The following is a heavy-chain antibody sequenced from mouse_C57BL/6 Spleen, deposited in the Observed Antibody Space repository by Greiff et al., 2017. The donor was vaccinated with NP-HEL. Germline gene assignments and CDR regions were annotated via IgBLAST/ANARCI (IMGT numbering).Heavy chain of an antibody. J-gene: IGHJ4*01. V-gene: IGHV5-17*01. D-gene: IGHD1-1*01. CDR3: ARPPITFYAMDY. Sequence: EVMLVESGGGLVKPGGSLKLSCAASGFTFSDYGMHWVRQAPEKGLEWVAYISSGSSTIYYADTVKGRFTISRDNAKNTLFLQMTSLRSEDTAMYYCARPPITFYAMDYWGQGTSVTVSS. CDR1: GFTFSDYG. CDR2: ISSGSSTI.